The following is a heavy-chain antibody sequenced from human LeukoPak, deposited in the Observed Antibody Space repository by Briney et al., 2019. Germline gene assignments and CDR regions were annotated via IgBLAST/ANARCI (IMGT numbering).Heavy chain of an antibody. CDR3: AREHDFWSGYYKPPDY. CDR1: GYTFTSYG. D-gene: IGHD3-3*01. V-gene: IGHV1-18*01. Sequence: ASVKVSCKASGYTFTSYGINWVRQAPGQGLEWMGWISAYNGNTNYAQKLQGRVTMTTDTSTSTAYMELRSLRSDDTAVYYCAREHDFWSGYYKPPDYWGQGTLVTVSS. CDR2: ISAYNGNT. J-gene: IGHJ4*02.